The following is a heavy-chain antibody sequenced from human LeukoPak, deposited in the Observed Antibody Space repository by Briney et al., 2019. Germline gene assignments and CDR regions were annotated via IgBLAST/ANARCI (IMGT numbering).Heavy chain of an antibody. CDR1: GGSISSYY. CDR3: ARGAYSSFNFDY. V-gene: IGHV4-59*01. CDR2: IYYSGST. Sequence: SETLSLTCTVSGGSISSYYWSCIRQPPGKGLEWIGYIYYSGSTNYNPSLKSRVTISVDTSKNQFSLKLSSVTAADTAVYYCARGAYSSFNFDYWGQGTLVTVSS. D-gene: IGHD6-6*01. J-gene: IGHJ4*02.